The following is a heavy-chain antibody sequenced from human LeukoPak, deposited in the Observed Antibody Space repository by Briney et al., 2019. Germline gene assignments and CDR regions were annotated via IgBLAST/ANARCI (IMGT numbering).Heavy chain of an antibody. J-gene: IGHJ6*02. CDR3: ARHDPVGHFLRGMDV. D-gene: IGHD2/OR15-2a*01. CDR1: GGSISGYF. CDR2: IYYTGST. V-gene: IGHV4-59*08. Sequence: SETLSLTCTVSGGSISGYFWSWSRQPPGKGLEWIGYIYYTGSTIYNPSLRSRVTMSVDVSKNQFSLDLTSVTAADTAVYYCARHDPVGHFLRGMDVWGQGTTVTVSS.